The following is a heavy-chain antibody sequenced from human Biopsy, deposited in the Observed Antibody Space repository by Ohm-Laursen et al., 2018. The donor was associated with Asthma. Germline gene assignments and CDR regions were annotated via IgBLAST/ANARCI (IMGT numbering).Heavy chain of an antibody. Sequence: GASVKVSCKASGYPFTDYYVHWVRQAPGQGLEWMGRIDPNSGGTNYAQKFLGRVTMTRDTSVNTAFMVLSRLRSDDTAVYYCARDPGGFDPWGQGTLVTVSS. CDR1: GYPFTDYY. CDR2: IDPNSGGT. CDR3: ARDPGGFDP. D-gene: IGHD3-10*01. J-gene: IGHJ5*02. V-gene: IGHV1-2*06.